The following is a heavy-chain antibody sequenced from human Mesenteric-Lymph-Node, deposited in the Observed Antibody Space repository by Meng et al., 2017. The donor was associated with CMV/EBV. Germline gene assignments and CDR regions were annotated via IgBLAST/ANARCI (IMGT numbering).Heavy chain of an antibody. V-gene: IGHV3-23*01. J-gene: IGHJ6*02. Sequence: GESLKISCAASGFTFSSYAMHWVRQAPGKGLEWVSAISGSGGSTYYADSVKGRFTISRDNSKNTLYLQMNSLRAEDTAVYYCAKVRNYYYGMDVWGQGTTVTVSS. CDR3: AKVRNYYYGMDV. CDR1: GFTFSSYA. CDR2: ISGSGGST.